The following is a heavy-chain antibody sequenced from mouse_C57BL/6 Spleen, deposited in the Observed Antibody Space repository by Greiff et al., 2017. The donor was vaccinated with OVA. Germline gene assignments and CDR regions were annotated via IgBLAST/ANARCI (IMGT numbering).Heavy chain of an antibody. CDR1: GYSFTSYY. J-gene: IGHJ4*01. CDR2: IYPGSGNT. CDR3: ARSFHFSSPNAMDY. Sequence: QVQLQQSGPELVKPGASVKISCKASGYSFTSYYIHWVKQRPGQGLEWIGWIYPGSGNTKYNEKFKGKATLTADTSSSTAYMQLSSLTSEDSAVYYCARSFHFSSPNAMDYWGQGTSVTVSS. V-gene: IGHV1-66*01.